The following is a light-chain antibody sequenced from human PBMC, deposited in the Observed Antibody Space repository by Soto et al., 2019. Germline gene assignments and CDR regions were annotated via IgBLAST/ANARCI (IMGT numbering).Light chain of an antibody. CDR3: SSYAGSNNRYV. J-gene: IGLJ1*01. Sequence: QSALTQPPSASGSPGQSVAISCTGTSSDVGGYNFVSWYQQHPGKAPKLIIYEVTKRPSGVPDRFSGSKSGNTAALTVSELQADDEADYFCSSYAGSNNRYVFGTGTEVTVL. CDR2: EVT. CDR1: SSDVGGYNF. V-gene: IGLV2-8*01.